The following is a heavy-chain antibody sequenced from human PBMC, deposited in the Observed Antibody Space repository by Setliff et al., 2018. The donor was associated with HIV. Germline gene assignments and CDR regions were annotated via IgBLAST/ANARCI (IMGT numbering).Heavy chain of an antibody. V-gene: IGHV1-46*02. J-gene: IGHJ3*02. D-gene: IGHD5-12*01. Sequence: GASVKVSCKTFGYYFNIDYMHWVRQAPGQGLEWMAMVSPFDDGTNYAQKFQGRVTITTDESTSTAYMELSSLRSEDTAVHYCASAGAWQRNALDIWGQGTMVTVSS. CDR2: VSPFDDGT. CDR1: GYYFNIDY. CDR3: ASAGAWQRNALDI.